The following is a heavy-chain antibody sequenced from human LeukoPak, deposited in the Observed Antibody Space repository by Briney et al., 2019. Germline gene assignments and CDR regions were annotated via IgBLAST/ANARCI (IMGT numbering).Heavy chain of an antibody. CDR3: ARDGSGYYPDAFDI. CDR2: ISSSSSYI. CDR1: GFTFSSYS. J-gene: IGHJ3*02. D-gene: IGHD3-22*01. Sequence: GGSLRLSCAASGFTFSSYSMNWVRQAPGKGLEWVSSISSSSSYIYYADSVKGRFTISRDNAKNSLYLQMNSLRAEDTAVYYCARDGSGYYPDAFDIWGQGTMVTVSS. V-gene: IGHV3-21*01.